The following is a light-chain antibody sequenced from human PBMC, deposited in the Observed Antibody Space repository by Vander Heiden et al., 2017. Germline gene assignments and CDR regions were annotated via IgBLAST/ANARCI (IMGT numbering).Light chain of an antibody. J-gene: IGKJ5*01. CDR3: QQFNSYPLT. CDR1: QGISSA. Sequence: AIQLTQSPSSLSAYVGDTVTITCLASQGISSALAWYQQKPGKAPKLLIYDASSLESGVPSRFSGSGSGTDFTLTISSLQPEDFATYYCQQFNSYPLTFGQGTRLEIK. CDR2: DAS. V-gene: IGKV1-13*02.